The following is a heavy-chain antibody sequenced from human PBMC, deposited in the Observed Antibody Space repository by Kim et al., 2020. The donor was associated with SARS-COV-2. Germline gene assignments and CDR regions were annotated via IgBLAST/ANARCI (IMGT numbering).Heavy chain of an antibody. CDR2: IKSKTDGGTT. Sequence: GGSLRLSCAASGFTFSNAWMSWVRQAPGKGLEWDGRIKSKTDGGTTDYAAPVKGRFTISRDDSKNTLYLQMNSLKTEDTAVYYCTTDLLGATVPFDYWGQGTLVTVSS. V-gene: IGHV3-15*01. J-gene: IGHJ4*02. CDR1: GFTFSNAW. D-gene: IGHD1-26*01. CDR3: TTDLLGATVPFDY.